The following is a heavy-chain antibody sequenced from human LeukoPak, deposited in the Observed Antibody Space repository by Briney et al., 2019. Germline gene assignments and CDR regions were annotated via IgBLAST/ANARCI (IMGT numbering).Heavy chain of an antibody. CDR1: GYTFANYW. J-gene: IGHJ3*02. CDR2: FFPGDSDT. D-gene: IGHD3-22*01. V-gene: IGHV5-51*06. Sequence: GESLKISCESSGYTFANYWIGWVRQKPGKGPEWMGIFFPGDSDTRISPSFQGRITMSGDRSNNTAYLQWSSLKASDTAMYFCARIGMYYYESSGYFPAGAFDIWGQGTVVTVSS. CDR3: ARIGMYYYESSGYFPAGAFDI.